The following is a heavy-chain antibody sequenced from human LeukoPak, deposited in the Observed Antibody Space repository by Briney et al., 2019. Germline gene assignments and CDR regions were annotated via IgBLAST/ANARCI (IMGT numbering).Heavy chain of an antibody. CDR2: IYYSGST. D-gene: IGHD1-1*01. J-gene: IGHJ5*02. V-gene: IGHV4-59*08. CDR3: ASHDDSNWFDP. CDR1: GGSFSGYY. Sequence: PSETLSLTCAVYGGSFSGYYWSWIRQPPGKGLEWIGYIYYSGSTYYNPSLKSRVTISVDTSKNQFSLKLSSVTAADTAVYYCASHDDSNWFDPWGQGTLVTVSS.